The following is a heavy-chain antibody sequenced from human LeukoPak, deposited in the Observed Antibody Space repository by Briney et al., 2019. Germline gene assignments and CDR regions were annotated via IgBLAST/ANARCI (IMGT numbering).Heavy chain of an antibody. Sequence: ASVKVSCKASGYTFTSYGISWVRQAPGQGLEWMGWISAYNGNTNYAQKLQGRVTMTTDTSTSTAYMELRSLRSDDTAVYYCARSREPYYDSSGGLFDFDYWGQGTLVTVSS. CDR2: ISAYNGNT. V-gene: IGHV1-18*01. J-gene: IGHJ4*02. D-gene: IGHD3-22*01. CDR3: ARSREPYYDSSGGLFDFDY. CDR1: GYTFTSYG.